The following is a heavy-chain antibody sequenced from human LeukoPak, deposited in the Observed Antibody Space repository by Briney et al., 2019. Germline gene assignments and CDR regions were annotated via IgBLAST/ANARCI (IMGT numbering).Heavy chain of an antibody. CDR2: IKQDGSEK. J-gene: IGHJ6*03. CDR3: AREQGYSSSWYTGYYYYYMDV. CDR1: GFTFSRYW. D-gene: IGHD6-13*01. Sequence: PGGSLRLSCAASGFTFSRYWMSWVRQAPGKGLEWVANIKQDGSEKYYVDSVKGRFTISRDNAKKSLYLQMNSLRAEDAAVYYCAREQGYSSSWYTGYYYYYMDVWGKGTTVTVSS. V-gene: IGHV3-7*01.